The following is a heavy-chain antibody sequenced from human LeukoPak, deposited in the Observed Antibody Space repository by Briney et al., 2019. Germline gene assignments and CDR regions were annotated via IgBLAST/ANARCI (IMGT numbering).Heavy chain of an antibody. CDR2: IHFSGSA. D-gene: IGHD1-26*01. V-gene: IGHV4-59*01. Sequence: PSETLSLTCTVSGASITTYYWSWIRQPLGKGLEYIGQIHFSGSANYNPSLKSRVAMSLDASKNQFSLTVSSVTAADTAIYYCARDILDVGATHYFDYWGQGSLLTVSS. CDR1: GASITTYY. J-gene: IGHJ4*02. CDR3: ARDILDVGATHYFDY.